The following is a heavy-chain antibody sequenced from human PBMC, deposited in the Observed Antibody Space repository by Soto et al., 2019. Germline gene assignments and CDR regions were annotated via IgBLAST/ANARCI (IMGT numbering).Heavy chain of an antibody. CDR3: ASQYYYDSSGYYAFDI. CDR2: IIPIFGTA. CDR1: GGTFSSYA. Sequence: SVKVSCNASGGTFSSYAISLVRQAPGQGLEWMGGIIPIFGTANYAQKFQGRVTITADESTSTAYMELSSLRSEDTAVYYCASQYYYDSSGYYAFDIWGQGTMVTVSS. D-gene: IGHD3-22*01. J-gene: IGHJ3*02. V-gene: IGHV1-69*13.